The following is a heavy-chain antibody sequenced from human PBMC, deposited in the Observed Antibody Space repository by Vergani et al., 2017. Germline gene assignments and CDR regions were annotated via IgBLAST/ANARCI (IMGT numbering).Heavy chain of an antibody. CDR2: IWYDGSNK. Sequence: VQLVESGGGSVQPGGSLRLSCAASGFTFSSYGMHWVRQAPGKGLEWVAVIWYDGSNKYYADSVKGRFTISRDNSKNTLYLQMNSLRAEDTAVYYCARERASMIVLGGDAFDIWGQGTMVTVSS. CDR3: ARERASMIVLGGDAFDI. V-gene: IGHV3-33*01. J-gene: IGHJ3*02. D-gene: IGHD3-22*01. CDR1: GFTFSSYG.